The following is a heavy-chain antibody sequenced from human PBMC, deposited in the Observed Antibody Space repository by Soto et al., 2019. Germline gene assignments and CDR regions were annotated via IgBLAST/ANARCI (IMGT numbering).Heavy chain of an antibody. D-gene: IGHD3-22*01. Sequence: SETLSLTCAVSGGSVNSTHWWSWVRQSPGKRLEWIGEIYHSGHTKYNPSLESRVTISVDKSKNQFYLNLSSVTAADTAVYYCARGATITMIVVAETFDIWGQGTRVTVSS. J-gene: IGHJ3*02. V-gene: IGHV4-4*02. CDR1: GGSVNSTHW. CDR2: IYHSGHT. CDR3: ARGATITMIVVAETFDI.